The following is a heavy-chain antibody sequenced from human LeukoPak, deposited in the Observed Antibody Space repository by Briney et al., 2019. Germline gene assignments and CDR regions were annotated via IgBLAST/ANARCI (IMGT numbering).Heavy chain of an antibody. CDR1: GFSFSTYW. CDR3: ARGYWNFGL. J-gene: IGHJ2*01. V-gene: IGHV3-7*01. CDR2: IKQDGSEK. Sequence: GGSLRLSCVASGFSFSTYWMTWVRQAPGKGLEWVANIKQDGSEKYYVDSVKGRFTSSRDNAKNSQYLQMNRLRAEDTAVYYCARGYWNFGLWGRGTQVTVSS.